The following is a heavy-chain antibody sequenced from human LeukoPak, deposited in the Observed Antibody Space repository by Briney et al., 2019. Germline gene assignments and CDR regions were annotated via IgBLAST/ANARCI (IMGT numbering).Heavy chain of an antibody. CDR3: ASEGDDILTGSD. J-gene: IGHJ4*02. CDR1: GGSFSGYY. Sequence: SETLSLTCAVYGGSFSGYYWSWIRQPPGKGLEWIGEINHSGSTNYNPSLKSRVTISVDTSKNQFSLKLSSVTAADTAVYYCASEGDDILTGSDWGQGTLVTVSS. D-gene: IGHD3-9*01. V-gene: IGHV4-34*01. CDR2: INHSGST.